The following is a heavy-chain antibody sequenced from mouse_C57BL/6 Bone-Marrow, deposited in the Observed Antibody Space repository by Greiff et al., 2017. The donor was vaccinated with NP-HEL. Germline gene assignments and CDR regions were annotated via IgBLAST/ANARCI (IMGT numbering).Heavy chain of an antibody. Sequence: EVQLVESGGGLVQPGESLKLSCESNEYEFPSHDMSWVRKTPEKRLELVAAINSDGGSTYYPDTMERRFIISRDNTKKTLYLQMSSLWSEDTAFYYCAKRGEYDPFAYWGQGTLVTVSA. CDR2: INSDGGST. CDR3: AKRGEYDPFAY. D-gene: IGHD2-14*01. J-gene: IGHJ3*01. CDR1: EYEFPSHD. V-gene: IGHV5-2*01.